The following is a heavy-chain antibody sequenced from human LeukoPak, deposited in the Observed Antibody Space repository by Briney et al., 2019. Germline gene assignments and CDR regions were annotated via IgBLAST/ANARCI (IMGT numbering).Heavy chain of an antibody. V-gene: IGHV3-30*02. D-gene: IGHD2-2*01. Sequence: PGGSLRLSCAASGFTFSSYGMHWVRQAPGKGLEWVAFIRYDGSNKYHADSVKGRFTISRDNSKNTLYLQMNSLRAEDTAVYYCAKGVVVPAAFDWFDPWGQGTLVTVSS. CDR3: AKGVVVPAAFDWFDP. J-gene: IGHJ5*02. CDR2: IRYDGSNK. CDR1: GFTFSSYG.